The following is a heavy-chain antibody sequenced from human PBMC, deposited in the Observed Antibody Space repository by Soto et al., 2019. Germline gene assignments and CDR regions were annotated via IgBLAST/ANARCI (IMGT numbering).Heavy chain of an antibody. Sequence: GGSLRLSCAASGFTFRSFTMNWVRQAPGKGLEWVSTISSNSAYIYYTDALRGRFTIPRDNAKNSLHLQMNSLRAEDTAVYYCTGDASRDSSARGWFDPWGPVTLVSVA. CDR3: TGDASRDSSARGWFDP. CDR1: GFTFRSFT. D-gene: IGHD6-13*01. V-gene: IGHV3-21*01. CDR2: ISSNSAYI. J-gene: IGHJ5*02.